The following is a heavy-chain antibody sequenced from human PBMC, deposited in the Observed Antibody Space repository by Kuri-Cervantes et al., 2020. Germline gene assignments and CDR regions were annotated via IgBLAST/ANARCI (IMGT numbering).Heavy chain of an antibody. D-gene: IGHD2-2*02. Sequence: ASVKVSCKASGYTFTSYGISWVRQAPGQGLEWMGGFDPEDGETIYAQKFQGRVTMTEDTSTDTAYMELSSLRSEDTAVYYCARGGRYCSSTSCYTRWELYYYYGMDVWGQETTVTVSS. CDR2: FDPEDGET. V-gene: IGHV1-24*01. CDR3: ARGGRYCSSTSCYTRWELYYYYGMDV. CDR1: GYTFTSYG. J-gene: IGHJ6*02.